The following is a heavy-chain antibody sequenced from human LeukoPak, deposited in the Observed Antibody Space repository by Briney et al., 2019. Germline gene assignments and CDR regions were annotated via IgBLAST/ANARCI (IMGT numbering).Heavy chain of an antibody. Sequence: ASVKVSCKASGYTFTTYDINWVRQAPGQGLEWMGGIIPIFGTANYAQKFQGRVTITTDESTSTACMELSSLRSEDTAVYYCARVNVRGNWFDPWGQGTLVTVSS. CDR2: IIPIFGTA. V-gene: IGHV1-69*05. CDR1: GYTFTTYD. CDR3: ARVNVRGNWFDP. J-gene: IGHJ5*02.